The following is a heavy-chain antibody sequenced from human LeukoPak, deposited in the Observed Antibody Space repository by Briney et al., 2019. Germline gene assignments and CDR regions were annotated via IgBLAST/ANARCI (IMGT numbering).Heavy chain of an antibody. CDR2: IWYDGSNK. J-gene: IGHJ6*02. V-gene: IGHV3-33*01. CDR1: GFTFSSYG. Sequence: PGRSLRLSCAASGFTFSSYGMHWVRQAPGKGLEWVAVIWYDGSNKYYADSVKGRFTISRDNSKNTLYLKMNSLRAEDTAVYYCARTGWEYQLLFHYYYYYGMDVWGQGTTVTVSS. CDR3: ARTGWEYQLLFHYYYYYGMDV. D-gene: IGHD2-2*01.